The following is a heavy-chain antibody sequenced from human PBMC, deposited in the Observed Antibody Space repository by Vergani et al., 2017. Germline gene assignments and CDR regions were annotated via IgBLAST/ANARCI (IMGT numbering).Heavy chain of an antibody. J-gene: IGHJ6*02. D-gene: IGHD2-2*01. CDR3: ARERNDGCSSTSCSAGDFYGMDV. Sequence: QVQLVQSGAEVKKPGASVKVSCKASGNTFTGYYMHWVRQAPGKGLEGMGRINPNSGGTNYAQKFQGWVTMTRDTSISTAYMELSRLRSDDTAVYYCARERNDGCSSTSCSAGDFYGMDVWGQGTTVTVSS. CDR2: INPNSGGT. V-gene: IGHV1-2*04. CDR1: GNTFTGYY.